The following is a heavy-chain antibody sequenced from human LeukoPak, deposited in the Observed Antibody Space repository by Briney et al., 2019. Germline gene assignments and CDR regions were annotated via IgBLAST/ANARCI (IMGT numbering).Heavy chain of an antibody. D-gene: IGHD4-17*01. CDR2: IWYDGSNK. Sequence: GRSLRLSCAASGFTFSSYGMHWVRQAPGKGLEWVAVIWYDGSNKYYADSVKGRFTISRDNSKNTLYLQMNSLRAEDTAVYYCASNYGDYATVDYYYGMDVWGQGTTVTVSS. CDR1: GFTFSSYG. V-gene: IGHV3-33*01. J-gene: IGHJ6*02. CDR3: ASNYGDYATVDYYYGMDV.